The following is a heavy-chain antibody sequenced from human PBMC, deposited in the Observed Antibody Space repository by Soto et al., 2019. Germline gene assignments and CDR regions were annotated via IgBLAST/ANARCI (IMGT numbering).Heavy chain of an antibody. D-gene: IGHD2-15*01. CDR2: INPNSGGT. J-gene: IGHJ4*02. CDR3: ARSYCSGGSCYSGPDY. Sequence: ASVKVSCKASGYTFTGYYMHWVRQAPGQGLEWMGWINPNSGGTNCAQKFQGRVTMTRDTSISTAYMELSRLRSDDTAVYYCARSYCSGGSCYSGPDYWGQGTLVTVSS. V-gene: IGHV1-2*02. CDR1: GYTFTGYY.